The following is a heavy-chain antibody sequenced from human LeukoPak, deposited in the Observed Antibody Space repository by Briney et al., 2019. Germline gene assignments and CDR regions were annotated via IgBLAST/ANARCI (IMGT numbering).Heavy chain of an antibody. CDR3: AKVPISYSSGLFDY. CDR2: ISGSGGST. CDR1: GFTLSNDA. D-gene: IGHD6-19*01. Sequence: GGSLRLSCAASGFTLSNDAMSRVRQAPGKGLEWVSTISGSGGSTYYADSVKGRFTISRDNSKNTLFLQMNSLRAEDTAVYFCAKVPISYSSGLFDYWGQGTLVTVSS. J-gene: IGHJ4*02. V-gene: IGHV3-23*01.